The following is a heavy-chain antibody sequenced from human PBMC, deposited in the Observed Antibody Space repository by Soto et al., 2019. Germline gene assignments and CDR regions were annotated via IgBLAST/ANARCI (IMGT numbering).Heavy chain of an antibody. V-gene: IGHV2-5*02. Sequence: QITLKESGPTVVKPTETLTLTCTFSGFSLTTSGVGVGWVRQSPGKAPEWLALIYWDDDKRYSTSLKSRLTITKDTSKNQVVLTMANVDTADTATYYCAHRVLRTVFGLVTTTAIYFDFWGQGNQVVVSS. CDR1: GFSLTTSGVG. CDR3: AHRVLRTVFGLVTTTAIYFDF. D-gene: IGHD3-3*01. CDR2: IYWDDDK. J-gene: IGHJ4*02.